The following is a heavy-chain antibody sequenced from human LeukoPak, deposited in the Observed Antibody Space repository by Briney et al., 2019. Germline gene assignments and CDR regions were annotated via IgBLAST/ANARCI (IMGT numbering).Heavy chain of an antibody. J-gene: IGHJ4*02. CDR1: GYTFTSYA. CDR2: INAGNGNT. D-gene: IGHD6-19*01. Sequence: ASVKVSCKASGYTFTSYAMHWVRQAPGQRLEWMGWINAGNGNTKYSQKFQGRVTITRDTSASTAYMELSSLRSEDTAVYYCARDGGRSSQWLVYTTPYYFDYWGQGTLVTVSS. V-gene: IGHV1-3*01. CDR3: ARDGGRSSQWLVYTTPYYFDY.